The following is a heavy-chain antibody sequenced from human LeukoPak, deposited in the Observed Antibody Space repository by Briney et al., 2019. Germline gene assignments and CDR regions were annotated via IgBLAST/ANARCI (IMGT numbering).Heavy chain of an antibody. CDR1: GFTFSSHS. CDR3: ARHTRASQYYFDY. J-gene: IGHJ4*02. V-gene: IGHV3-48*01. D-gene: IGHD3-3*01. Sequence: PGGSLRLSCAASGFTFSSHSMSWVRQAPGRGLEWLSFISDDAYNKDYADSVRGRFTVSRDNAKNALYLQMNSLRAEDTAVYYCARHTRASQYYFDYWGQGTLVTVSS. CDR2: ISDDAYNK.